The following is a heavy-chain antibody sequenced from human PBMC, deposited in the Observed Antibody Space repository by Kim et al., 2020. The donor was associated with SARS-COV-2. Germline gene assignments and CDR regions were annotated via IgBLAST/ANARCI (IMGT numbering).Heavy chain of an antibody. D-gene: IGHD6-19*01. CDR3: AKRGPGGQWLVWGVDY. V-gene: IGHV3-23*01. Sequence: AKGRFSISKDNSQNTLYLQMNGLRAEDTAVYYCAKRGPGGQWLVWGVDYWGQGTLGTVSS. J-gene: IGHJ4*02.